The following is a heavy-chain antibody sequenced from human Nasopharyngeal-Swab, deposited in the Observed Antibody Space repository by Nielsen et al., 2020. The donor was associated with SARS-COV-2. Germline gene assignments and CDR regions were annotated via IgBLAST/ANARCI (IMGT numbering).Heavy chain of an antibody. J-gene: IGHJ6*02. CDR1: GFTFSDYY. Sequence: LSLTCAASGFTFSDYYMSWIRQAPGKGLEWVSYISSSSSYTNYADSVKGRFTISRDNAKNSLYLQMNGLRAEDTAVYYCARERGLRFLEWLSLWDGMDVWGQGTTVTVSS. CDR2: ISSSSSYT. CDR3: ARERGLRFLEWLSLWDGMDV. V-gene: IGHV3-11*05. D-gene: IGHD3-3*01.